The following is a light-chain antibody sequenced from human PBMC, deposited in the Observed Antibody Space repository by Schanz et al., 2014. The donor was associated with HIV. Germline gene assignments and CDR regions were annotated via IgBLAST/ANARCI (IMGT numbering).Light chain of an antibody. Sequence: EMVLTQSPATLSVSPGERVTLSCRASQRVSRNVAWYQQKPGQVPRLLIYDASTRATGVAARFSGSGSGTEFTLTITSLQSEDFAVYYCQQYTFWPITFGQGARLEIK. V-gene: IGKV3-15*01. CDR3: QQYTFWPIT. J-gene: IGKJ5*01. CDR2: DAS. CDR1: QRVSRN.